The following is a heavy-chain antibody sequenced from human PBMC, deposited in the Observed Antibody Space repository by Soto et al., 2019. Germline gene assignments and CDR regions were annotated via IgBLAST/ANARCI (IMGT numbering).Heavy chain of an antibody. CDR3: ANSLKGPYSNYLFGVYYYHGMDV. Sequence: QVQLVESGGGVVQPGRSLRLSCAASGFTFSSYGMHWVRQAPGKGLEWVAVISYDGSNKYYADSVKGRFTISRDNSKNTLYLQMNSLRAEDTAMYYCANSLKGPYSNYLFGVYYYHGMDVWGQGTTVTVSS. V-gene: IGHV3-30*18. D-gene: IGHD4-4*01. CDR1: GFTFSSYG. J-gene: IGHJ6*02. CDR2: ISYDGSNK.